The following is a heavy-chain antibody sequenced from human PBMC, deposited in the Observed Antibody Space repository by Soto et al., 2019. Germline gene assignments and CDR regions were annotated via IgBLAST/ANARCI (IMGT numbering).Heavy chain of an antibody. D-gene: IGHD3-22*01. CDR2: IYHSGSS. CDR3: ARGGQYDTSGYSGGWFDP. J-gene: IGHJ5*02. CDR1: GDSISSGGYF. V-gene: IGHV4-30-2*01. Sequence: PSETLSLTCAVSGDSISSGGYFWNWVRQPPGKGLEWIGYIYHSGSSYYNPSLKSRVTISVDRSKNQFSLNLISVTAADTAVYYCARGGQYDTSGYSGGWFDPWGQGTLVTVSS.